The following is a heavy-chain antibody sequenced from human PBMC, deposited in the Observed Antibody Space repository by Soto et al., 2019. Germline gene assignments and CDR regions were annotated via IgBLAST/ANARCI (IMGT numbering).Heavy chain of an antibody. D-gene: IGHD2-8*01. Sequence: SVKVSCKASGGTFSSYAISWVRQAPGQGLEWMGGIIPIFGTANYAQKFQGRVTITADESTSTVYMELSSLRSEDTAVYYCARDNVEYKDIVLMVNYYGMDVWGQGTTVTVSS. CDR2: IIPIFGTA. CDR3: ARDNVEYKDIVLMVNYYGMDV. CDR1: GGTFSSYA. V-gene: IGHV1-69*13. J-gene: IGHJ6*02.